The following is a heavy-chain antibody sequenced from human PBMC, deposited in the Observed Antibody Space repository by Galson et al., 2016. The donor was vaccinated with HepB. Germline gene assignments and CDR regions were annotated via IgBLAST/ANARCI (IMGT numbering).Heavy chain of an antibody. CDR3: ARDCSSAPCWPWGYNWFDP. CDR2: INGGNRNT. CDR1: GYTFSTYA. V-gene: IGHV1-3*01. D-gene: IGHD2-2*01. Sequence: SVKVSCKASGYTFSTYAMHWVRQAPGQRLEWMGWINGGNRNTEYSQKFQGRITITMDTSASTAYMELSSLRSEDTAVYYCARDCSSAPCWPWGYNWFDPWGQGTLVTVSS. J-gene: IGHJ5*02.